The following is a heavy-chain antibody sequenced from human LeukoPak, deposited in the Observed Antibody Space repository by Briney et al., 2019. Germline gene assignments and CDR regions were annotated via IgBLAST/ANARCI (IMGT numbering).Heavy chain of an antibody. CDR2: IYYSGST. D-gene: IGHD1-7*01. CDR3: AREKELGGMDV. V-gene: IGHV4-59*01. CDR1: GGSISRYY. Sequence: SETLSLTCTVPGGSISRYYWSWIRQPPGKGLEWIGYIYYSGSTNYNPSLKSRVTISVDTSKNQFSLKLSSVTAADTAVYYCAREKELGGMDVWGKGTTVTVSS. J-gene: IGHJ6*04.